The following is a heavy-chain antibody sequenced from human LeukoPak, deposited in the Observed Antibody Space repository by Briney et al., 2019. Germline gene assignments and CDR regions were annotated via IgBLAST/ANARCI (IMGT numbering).Heavy chain of an antibody. J-gene: IGHJ4*02. Sequence: ASVKVSCKASGYTFTNYAISWVRQAPGQGLEWMGWISAYNGNTNYAQKLQGRITMTTDTSTSTAYMELRSLGSDDTAVYYCARVRFLEWLLPDGDWGQGTLVTVSS. CDR2: ISAYNGNT. V-gene: IGHV1-18*01. D-gene: IGHD3-3*01. CDR3: ARVRFLEWLLPDGD. CDR1: GYTFTNYA.